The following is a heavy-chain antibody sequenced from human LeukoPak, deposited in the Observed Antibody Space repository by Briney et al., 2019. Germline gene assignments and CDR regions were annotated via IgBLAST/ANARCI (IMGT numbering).Heavy chain of an antibody. CDR1: GYTFNRFG. CDR3: ARERDYYGPGSYYP. D-gene: IGHD3-10*01. Sequence: ASVKVSCKASGYTFNRFGINWVRQAPGQGLEWMGWISPYNGNTEYAQKFQGRVTMTTDTPTTSAYMELRSLRSDDTAVYYCARERDYYGPGSYYPWGQGTLVTVSS. CDR2: ISPYNGNT. J-gene: IGHJ5*02. V-gene: IGHV1-18*01.